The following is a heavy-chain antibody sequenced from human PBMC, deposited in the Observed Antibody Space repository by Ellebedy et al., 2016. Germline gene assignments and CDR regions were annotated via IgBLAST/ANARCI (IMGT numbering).Heavy chain of an antibody. CDR3: ARAHHYYDSSGPFDY. J-gene: IGHJ4*02. CDR2: INPNSGGT. V-gene: IGHV1-2*04. Sequence: ASVKVSCKASGYTFTGYYMHWVRQAPGQGLEWMGWINPNSGGTNYAQKFQGWVTMTRDTSISTAYMELSRLRSDDTAVYYCARAHHYYDSSGPFDYWGQGTLVTVSS. CDR1: GYTFTGYY. D-gene: IGHD3-22*01.